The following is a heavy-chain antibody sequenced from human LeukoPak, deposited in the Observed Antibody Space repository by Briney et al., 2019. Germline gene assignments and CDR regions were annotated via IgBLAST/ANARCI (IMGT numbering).Heavy chain of an antibody. CDR2: ISSNGGST. Sequence: GGSLRLSCSASGFTFSSCGMHWVRQAPGKGLEHVSAISSNGGSTYYADSVQGRFTISRDNSKNTLYLQMSSLRGDDTAVYYCVKDRCGSCNFDYWGQGTLVTVSS. CDR1: GFTFSSCG. D-gene: IGHD1-26*01. CDR3: VKDRCGSCNFDY. J-gene: IGHJ4*02. V-gene: IGHV3-64D*06.